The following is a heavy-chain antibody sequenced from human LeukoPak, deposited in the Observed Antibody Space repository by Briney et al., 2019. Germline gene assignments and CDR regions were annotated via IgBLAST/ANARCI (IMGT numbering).Heavy chain of an antibody. V-gene: IGHV3-33*01. Sequence: PGGSRRLSCVASGFSLSTKGMHWVRQAPGKGREWVAVTWYDGKKNDYGDSVKGRFTISRDNSKNSLYLEMNSLRAEDTAVYYCARPGITRNWYFDLWGRGTLVTVSS. CDR2: TWYDGKKN. D-gene: IGHD3-16*01. J-gene: IGHJ2*01. CDR3: ARPGITRNWYFDL. CDR1: GFSLSTKG.